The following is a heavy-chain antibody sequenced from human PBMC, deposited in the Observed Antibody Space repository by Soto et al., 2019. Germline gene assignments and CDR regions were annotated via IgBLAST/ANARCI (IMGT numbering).Heavy chain of an antibody. J-gene: IGHJ5*02. V-gene: IGHV4-34*01. D-gene: IGHD2-15*01. CDR3: ARGNIVVVVAASFPGFDP. Sequence: QVQLQQWGAGLLKPSETLSLTCAVYGGSFSGYYWSWIRQPPGKGLEWIGEINHSRSTNYNPSLKSRVTISVDTSKNQFSLKLSSVTAADTAVYYCARGNIVVVVAASFPGFDPWGQGTLVTVSS. CDR2: INHSRST. CDR1: GGSFSGYY.